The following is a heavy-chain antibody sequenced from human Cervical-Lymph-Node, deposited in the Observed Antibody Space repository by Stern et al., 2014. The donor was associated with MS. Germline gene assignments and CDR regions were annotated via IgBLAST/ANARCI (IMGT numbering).Heavy chain of an antibody. Sequence: QLQLQESGPGLVKPSQTLSLTCTVSGDSISSGAYYWRWIRQHPGKALEWIGYIYYSGSTYYNPSLKSRVTISMDTSQNQFSLKLSSVTAADTAVYYCARETRGYSYGYEDWGQGTLVTVSS. CDR3: ARETRGYSYGYED. CDR1: GDSISSGAYY. J-gene: IGHJ4*02. CDR2: IYYSGST. V-gene: IGHV4-31*03. D-gene: IGHD5-18*01.